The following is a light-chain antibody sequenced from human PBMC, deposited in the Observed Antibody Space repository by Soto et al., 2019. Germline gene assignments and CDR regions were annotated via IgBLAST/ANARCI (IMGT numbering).Light chain of an antibody. Sequence: DIVMTQSPDSLAVSLGERATMNCKCSRSVLYKSNNKNHLAWYQQKPGQPPQLIIYWASTRESGVPERFSGSGSGTDFTLTISSLEAEDVAFYWCQQYLDVPFTFDGGTKVEI. CDR3: QQYLDVPFT. CDR1: RSVLYKSNNKNH. CDR2: WAS. V-gene: IGKV4-1*01. J-gene: IGKJ4*01.